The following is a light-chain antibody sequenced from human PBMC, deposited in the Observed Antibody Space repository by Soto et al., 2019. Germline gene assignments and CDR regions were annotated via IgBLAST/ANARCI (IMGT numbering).Light chain of an antibody. CDR2: EVS. Sequence: QSVLTQLASVSGCPGQSITISCTATSSDVGGYNYVSWYQQQSGKAPKLMIHEVSNRPSGVSNRFSGSKSGNTASLTISGRQAEDEADYYCSSFTSSRAYVFGIGTKATVL. V-gene: IGLV2-14*01. CDR3: SSFTSSRAYV. J-gene: IGLJ1*01. CDR1: SSDVGGYNY.